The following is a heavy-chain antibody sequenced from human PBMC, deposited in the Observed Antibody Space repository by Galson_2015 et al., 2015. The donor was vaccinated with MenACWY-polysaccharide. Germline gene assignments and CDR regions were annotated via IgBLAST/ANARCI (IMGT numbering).Heavy chain of an antibody. CDR1: GGSISSYY. D-gene: IGHD3-22*01. V-gene: IGHV4-59*01. Sequence: TLSLTCTVSGGSISSYYWSWIRQPPGKGLEWIGYIYYRGSTNYNPSLKSRVTISVDTSKNQFSLKLSSVTAADTAVYYCAGDSSGYYLDSGFDYWGQGTLVTVSS. J-gene: IGHJ4*02. CDR2: IYYRGST. CDR3: AGDSSGYYLDSGFDY.